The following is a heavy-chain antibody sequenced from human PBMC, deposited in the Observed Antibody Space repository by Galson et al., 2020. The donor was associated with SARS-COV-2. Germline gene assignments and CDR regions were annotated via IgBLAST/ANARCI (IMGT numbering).Heavy chain of an antibody. CDR3: ARGHRGVVPSPVLGLGAYYSYYYRAV. Sequence: SETLSLTCAVYGGSFSGYSWTWIRQPPGKGLEWIGETNISGSTTYSPSLKSRVTISVDTSKNQFSLNLRSLTAADTAVYYCARGHRGVVPSPVLGLGAYYSYYYRAVLGKGTAVTVSS. D-gene: IGHD3-10*01. CDR1: GGSFSGYS. V-gene: IGHV4-34*01. CDR2: TNISGST. J-gene: IGHJ6*03.